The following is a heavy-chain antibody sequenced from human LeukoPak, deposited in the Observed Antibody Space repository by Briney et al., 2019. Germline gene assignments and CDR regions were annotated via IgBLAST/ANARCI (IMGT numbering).Heavy chain of an antibody. V-gene: IGHV3-11*04. J-gene: IGHJ4*02. CDR3: ARLAYCGVNCYFFPDY. D-gene: IGHD2-21*01. CDR2: ISSTGDV. Sequence: GGSLRLSCAASGFTFSDYFMSWIRQAPGKGLEWVSHISSTGDVYHTDSVKRRATISRNNARNSVYLQVNSLRAEDTAVYYCARLAYCGVNCYFFPDYWGRGTLVTVSS. CDR1: GFTFSDYF.